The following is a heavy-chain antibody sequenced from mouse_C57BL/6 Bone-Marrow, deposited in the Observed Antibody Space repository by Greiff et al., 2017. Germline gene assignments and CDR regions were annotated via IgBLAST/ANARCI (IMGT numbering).Heavy chain of an antibody. J-gene: IGHJ3*01. CDR3: TKGLRRVFAY. CDR2: IDPENGDT. CDR1: GFNIKDDY. D-gene: IGHD2-4*01. V-gene: IGHV14-4*01. Sequence: EVQLQQSGAELVRPGASVKLSCTASGFNIKDDYMPWVKQRPEQGLEWIGWIDPENGDTEYASKFQGKATITADTASNTAYLQLSSLTSEDTAVYYCTKGLRRVFAYWGQGTLVTVSA.